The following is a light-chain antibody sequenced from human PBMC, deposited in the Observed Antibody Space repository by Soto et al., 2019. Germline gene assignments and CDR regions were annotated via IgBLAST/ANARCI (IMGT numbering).Light chain of an antibody. Sequence: ERVMTQSPATLSVSPGERATLSCRASQSVSSNLAWYQQKPGQAPSLLIYGASTRATDIPARFSGSGSGTEFTLTISSLQSEDFAVYYCQQYNNWPPWTFGQGTKVEIK. CDR1: QSVSSN. V-gene: IGKV3-15*01. J-gene: IGKJ1*01. CDR3: QQYNNWPPWT. CDR2: GAS.